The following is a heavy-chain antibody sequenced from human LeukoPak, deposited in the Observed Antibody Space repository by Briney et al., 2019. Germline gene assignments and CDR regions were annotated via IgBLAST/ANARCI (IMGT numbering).Heavy chain of an antibody. Sequence: GGSLRLSCAASGFTFDDYAMHWVRKAPGKGLEWVSLITWNGGSTYYADSVHGRFTISRDNSKNSLYLQMNSLSTEDTAFYYCAKDGVVAALGDDWFDPWGQGTLVTVSS. J-gene: IGHJ5*02. CDR3: AKDGVVAALGDDWFDP. CDR2: ITWNGGST. D-gene: IGHD2-15*01. CDR1: GFTFDDYA. V-gene: IGHV3-43D*03.